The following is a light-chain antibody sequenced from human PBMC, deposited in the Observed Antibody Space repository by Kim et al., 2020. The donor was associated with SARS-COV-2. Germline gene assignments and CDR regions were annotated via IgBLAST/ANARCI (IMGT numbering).Light chain of an antibody. V-gene: IGLV2-14*01. CDR3: TSYSSSSTLA. CDR2: EVS. J-gene: IGLJ2*01. CDR1: SSDVSAYNY. Sequence: QSVLTQPASVSGSPGQSITISCTGTSSDVSAYNYVSWYQHHPGNAPKLMIYEVSNRPSGVSNRFSGSKSGNTASLTISGLQAEDEADYYCTSYSSSSTLAFGGGTQLTVL.